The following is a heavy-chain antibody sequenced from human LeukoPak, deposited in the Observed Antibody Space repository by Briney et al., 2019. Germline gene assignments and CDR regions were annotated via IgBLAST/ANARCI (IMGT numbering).Heavy chain of an antibody. D-gene: IGHD3-9*01. CDR2: IKSKTDGGTT. Sequence: PGGSLRLSCAASGFTFSKACMRWVRQAPGKGLVWVGSIKSKTDGGTTDYAAHVIGRFTISRDDSKNTLYLQMNSLKTEDTAVYYCTAVYFDWLFEFWGQGTLVTVSS. CDR3: TAVYFDWLFEF. J-gene: IGHJ4*02. V-gene: IGHV3-15*01. CDR1: GFTFSKAC.